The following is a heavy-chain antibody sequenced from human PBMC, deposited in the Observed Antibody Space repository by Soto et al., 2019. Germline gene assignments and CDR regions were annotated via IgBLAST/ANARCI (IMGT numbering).Heavy chain of an antibody. D-gene: IGHD5-18*01. CDR1: GFTFSSYA. CDR3: AKDYTAIPFNWFDP. J-gene: IGHJ5*02. CDR2: ISGSGGST. V-gene: IGHV3-23*01. Sequence: GGSLRLSCAASGFTFSSYAMSWVRQAPGKGLEWVSAISGSGGSTYYTDSVKGRFTISRDNSKNTLYLQMNSLRAEDTAVYYCAKDYTAIPFNWFDPWGQGTLVTVSS.